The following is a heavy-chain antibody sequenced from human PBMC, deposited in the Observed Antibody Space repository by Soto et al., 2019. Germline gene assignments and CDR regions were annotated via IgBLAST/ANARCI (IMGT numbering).Heavy chain of an antibody. Sequence: SETLCLTCTVSGDSIITVSYFWGWIRQPPGKGLEFIALINYSGTTYYNPSLRSRLTISVDTSKNQFSLQLTSVTTADTAVYYCARHKTALDWLDPWGQGSLVTVSS. V-gene: IGHV4-39*01. CDR1: GDSIITVSYF. J-gene: IGHJ5*02. CDR3: ARHKTALDWLDP. CDR2: INYSGTT.